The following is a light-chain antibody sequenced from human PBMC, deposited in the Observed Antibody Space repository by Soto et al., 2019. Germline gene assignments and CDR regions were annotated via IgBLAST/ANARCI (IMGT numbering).Light chain of an antibody. CDR3: KQYGNSLRA. CDR2: GAS. CDR1: QSVSSSY. J-gene: IGKJ1*01. Sequence: EILLTQSPGTLSLSPGERATLSCRASQSVSSSYLAWYQQKPGQAPRLLIYGASSRATGIPDRFSGSGSGEDFTVTISRVEREDFAVYYCKQYGNSLRAFGQGTKVEIK. V-gene: IGKV3-20*01.